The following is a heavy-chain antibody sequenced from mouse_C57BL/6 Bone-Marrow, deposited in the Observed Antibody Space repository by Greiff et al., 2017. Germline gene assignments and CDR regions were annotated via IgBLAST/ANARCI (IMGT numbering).Heavy chain of an antibody. J-gene: IGHJ2*01. Sequence: VQLQQSGAELVRPGPSVKVSCKASGYAFTNYLIEWVKQRPGQGLEWIGVINPGSGGTNYNEKFKGKATLTADKSSSTAYMQLSSLTSDDSAVYFCARSRRLLRADYWGQGTTLTVSS. V-gene: IGHV1-54*01. D-gene: IGHD1-1*01. CDR2: INPGSGGT. CDR3: ARSRRLLRADY. CDR1: GYAFTNYL.